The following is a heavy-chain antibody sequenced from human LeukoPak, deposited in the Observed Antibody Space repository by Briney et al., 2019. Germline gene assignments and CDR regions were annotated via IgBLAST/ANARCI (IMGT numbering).Heavy chain of an antibody. V-gene: IGHV4-34*01. CDR3: VRGRPVPGGAFDI. D-gene: IGHD1-26*01. Sequence: SETLSLTCAVYGGSFSGYYWSWIRQPPGKGLEWIGEINHSGSTNYNPSLKSRVTISVDTSKNQFSLKLSSVTAADTAVYYCVRGRPVPGGAFDIWGQGTMVTVSS. CDR1: GGSFSGYY. CDR2: INHSGST. J-gene: IGHJ3*02.